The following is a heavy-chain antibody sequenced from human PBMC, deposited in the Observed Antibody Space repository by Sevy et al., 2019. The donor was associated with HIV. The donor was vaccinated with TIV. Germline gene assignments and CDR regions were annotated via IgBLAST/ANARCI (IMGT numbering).Heavy chain of an antibody. CDR1: GFTFSDYY. Sequence: GGSLRLSCAASGFTFSDYYMSWIRQAPGKGLEWFSSISSSHHAIKYAGSVKGRFAISRDNAKKSVYLQMNSLRAEDTAVYFCVGRPYSSTYSWSYYFDYWGLGTLVTVSS. J-gene: IGHJ4*02. V-gene: IGHV3-11*01. CDR2: ISSSHHAI. D-gene: IGHD5-18*01. CDR3: VGRPYSSTYSWSYYFDY.